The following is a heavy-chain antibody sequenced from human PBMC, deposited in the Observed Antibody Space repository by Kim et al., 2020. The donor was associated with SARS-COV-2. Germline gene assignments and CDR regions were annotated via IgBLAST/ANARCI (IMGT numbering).Heavy chain of an antibody. CDR1: GFTVSSNY. V-gene: IGHV3-53*01. D-gene: IGHD5-12*01. Sequence: GGSLRLSCAASGFTVSSNYMSWVRQAPGKGLEWVSVIYSGGSTYYADSVKGRFTISRDNSKNTLYLQMNSLRAEDTAVYYCARVLRSYYYYMDVWGKGTTVTVSS. CDR3: ARVLRSYYYYMDV. CDR2: IYSGGST. J-gene: IGHJ6*03.